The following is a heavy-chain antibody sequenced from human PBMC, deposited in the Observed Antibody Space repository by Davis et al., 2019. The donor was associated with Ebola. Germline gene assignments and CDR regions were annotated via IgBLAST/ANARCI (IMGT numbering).Heavy chain of an antibody. V-gene: IGHV3-15*05. Sequence: PGGSLRLSCAASGFTFSNAWMSWVRQAPGKGLEWVGRIKSGGGATDYAAPVKGRFTISRDDSKNTLYLQMSSLKTDDTAMYYCTTQGGSGHLSDYWGQGTLVTVSS. CDR3: TTQGGSGHLSDY. J-gene: IGHJ4*02. CDR2: IKSGGGAT. CDR1: GFTFSNAW.